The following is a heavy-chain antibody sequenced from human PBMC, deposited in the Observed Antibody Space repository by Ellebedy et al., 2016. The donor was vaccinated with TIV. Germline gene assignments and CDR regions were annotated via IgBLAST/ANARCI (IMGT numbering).Heavy chain of an antibody. CDR1: GFTFSGHG. J-gene: IGHJ5*02. CDR2: IHEDSTYS. CDR3: ARAGSAGYLRYNWLDP. Sequence: PGGSLRLSCAASGFTFSGHGMSWVRQAPGKGLEWVSSIHEDSTYSYYAESVKGRFTISRDNAVNTLNLQISRLTVEDTAIYYCARAGSAGYLRYNWLDPWGQGILVTVSS. V-gene: IGHV3-21*01. D-gene: IGHD1-1*01.